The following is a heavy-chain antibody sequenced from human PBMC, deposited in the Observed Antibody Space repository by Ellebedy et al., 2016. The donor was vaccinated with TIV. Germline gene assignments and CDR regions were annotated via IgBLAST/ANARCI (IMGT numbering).Heavy chain of an antibody. J-gene: IGHJ4*02. CDR2: IKSNTESGTT. V-gene: IGHV3-15*07. Sequence: PGGSLRLSCAASGVTFISAWMHWVRQAPGKGLEWVGRIKSNTESGTTDYPESVRGRFTISRDDSQNMVYLQMDSLEVEDTAVYYCATMSWNYASLDHWGLGTLVTVSS. CDR3: ATMSWNYASLDH. D-gene: IGHD1-7*01. CDR1: GVTFISAW.